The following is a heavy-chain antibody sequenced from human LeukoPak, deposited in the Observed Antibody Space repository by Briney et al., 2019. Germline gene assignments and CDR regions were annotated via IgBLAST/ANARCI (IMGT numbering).Heavy chain of an antibody. V-gene: IGHV1-18*01. CDR2: ISAYNGNT. D-gene: IGHD2-2*01. J-gene: IGHJ4*02. CDR1: GGTFGSYA. CDR3: ARTEAAADEFDY. Sequence: ASVKVSCKASGGTFGSYAISWVRQAPGQGLEWMGWISAYNGNTNYAQKLQGRVTMTTDTSTSTAYMELRSLRSDDTAVYYCARTEAAADEFDYWGQGTLVTVSS.